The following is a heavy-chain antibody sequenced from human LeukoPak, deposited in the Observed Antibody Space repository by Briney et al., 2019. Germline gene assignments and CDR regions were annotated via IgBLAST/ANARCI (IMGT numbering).Heavy chain of an antibody. CDR1: GFTVSSNY. CDR3: ARWRLRSGDAFDI. CDR2: IYSGGST. V-gene: IGHV3-53*01. Sequence: GGSLRLSCAASGFTVSSNYMSWVRQAPGKGLEWVPVIYSGGSTYYADSVKGRFTISRDNSKNTLYLQMNSLRAEDTAVYYCARWRLRSGDAFDIWGQGTMVTVSS. D-gene: IGHD3-10*01. J-gene: IGHJ3*02.